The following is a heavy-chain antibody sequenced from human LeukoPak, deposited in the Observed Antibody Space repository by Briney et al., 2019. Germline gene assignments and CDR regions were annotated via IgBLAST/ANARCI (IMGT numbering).Heavy chain of an antibody. D-gene: IGHD6-19*01. CDR1: GFTFSSYS. Sequence: PGGSLRLSCAASGFTFSSYSMNWVRQAPGKGLEWVSSISSSSSYIYYADSVKGRFTISRDNAKNSLYLQMNSLRAEDTAVYYCARPKRSIAVAGDAFDIWGQGTMVTVSS. J-gene: IGHJ3*02. V-gene: IGHV3-21*01. CDR2: ISSSSSYI. CDR3: ARPKRSIAVAGDAFDI.